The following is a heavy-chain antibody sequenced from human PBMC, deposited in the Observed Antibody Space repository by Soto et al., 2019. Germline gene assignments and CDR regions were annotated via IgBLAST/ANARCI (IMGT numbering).Heavy chain of an antibody. V-gene: IGHV4-4*02. CDR1: GGSISSSNW. Sequence: QVQLQESGPGLVKPSGTLSLTCAVSGGSISSSNWWSWVRQPPGKGLEWIGEIYHSGSTNYNPSLKSRVPITVXXSKNQFSLKLSSVTAADTAVYYCARIAVAGTYFDYWGQGTLVTVSS. CDR3: ARIAVAGTYFDY. D-gene: IGHD6-19*01. J-gene: IGHJ4*02. CDR2: IYHSGST.